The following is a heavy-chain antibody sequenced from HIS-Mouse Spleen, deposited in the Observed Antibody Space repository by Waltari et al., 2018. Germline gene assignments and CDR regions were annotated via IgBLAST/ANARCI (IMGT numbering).Heavy chain of an antibody. J-gene: IGHJ4*02. CDR3: ARDHRNNWAIRD. D-gene: IGHD1-20*01. CDR1: GFTFSSYA. V-gene: IGHV3-30-3*01. CDR2: ISYGGSNK. Sequence: QVQLVESGGGVVQPGRSLRLSCAASGFTFSSYAMHWVRQAPGKGLEWVAVISYGGSNKYYADSVKGRFTISRDNSKNTLYLQMNSLRAEDTAVYYCARDHRNNWAIRDWGQGTLVTVSS.